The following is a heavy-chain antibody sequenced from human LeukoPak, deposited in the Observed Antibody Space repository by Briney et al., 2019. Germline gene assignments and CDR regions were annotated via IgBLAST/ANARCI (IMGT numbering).Heavy chain of an antibody. V-gene: IGHV3-23*01. CDR3: AKRGVVIRVILVGFHKEAYYFES. CDR1: GITLSNYG. Sequence: GGSLRLSCAVSGITLSNYGMSWVRQAPGKGLEWVAGISDRGSNTKYADSVKGRFTISRDNPKNTLYLQMNSLRAEDTAVYFCAKRGVVIRVILVGFHKEAYYFESWGQGALVTVSS. J-gene: IGHJ4*02. CDR2: ISDRGSNT. D-gene: IGHD3/OR15-3a*01.